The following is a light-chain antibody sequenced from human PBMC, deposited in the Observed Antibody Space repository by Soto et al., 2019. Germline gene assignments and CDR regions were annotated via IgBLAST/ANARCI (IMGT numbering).Light chain of an antibody. J-gene: IGKJ1*01. CDR2: RAS. V-gene: IGKV3-15*01. CDR1: QNIYSN. CDR3: QQYNIWPWT. Sequence: IVMTQSPATLSVSPGERATLSCRASQNIYSNVAWYQQRPGQAPRPLIYRASTRAPGIPARFSGSGSGTEFTLTISSLQSEDFAVYYCQQYNIWPWTFGQGTKVDIK.